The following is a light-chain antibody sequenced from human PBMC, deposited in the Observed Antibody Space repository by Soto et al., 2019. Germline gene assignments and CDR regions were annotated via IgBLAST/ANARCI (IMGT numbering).Light chain of an antibody. CDR3: CSDAGINTGV. Sequence: QSVLTQPRSVSGSPGQSVTISCTGTSSDVGGYHYVSWYQQHPGKAPQVMIYDVSQRPSGVPGRFACSNAGNAAPLTISGLPAEDEADYYCCSDAGINTGVFGGGTKLTVL. CDR1: SSDVGGYHY. J-gene: IGLJ2*01. CDR2: DVS. V-gene: IGLV2-11*01.